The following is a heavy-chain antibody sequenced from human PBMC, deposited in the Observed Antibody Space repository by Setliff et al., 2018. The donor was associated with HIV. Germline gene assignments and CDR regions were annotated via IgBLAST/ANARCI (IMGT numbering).Heavy chain of an antibody. D-gene: IGHD3-16*01. Sequence: ASVKVSCMASGYTFTSYDTSWVRQAPGQGLEWMGWMSTYNGNTNYAQKVQGRVTMTTDTHTRTVYMELRSLRSEDTSVYYCARDRTFVMGTPPFDPWGQGTLVTVSS. CDR1: GYTFTSYD. V-gene: IGHV1-18*01. CDR2: MSTYNGNT. CDR3: ARDRTFVMGTPPFDP. J-gene: IGHJ5*02.